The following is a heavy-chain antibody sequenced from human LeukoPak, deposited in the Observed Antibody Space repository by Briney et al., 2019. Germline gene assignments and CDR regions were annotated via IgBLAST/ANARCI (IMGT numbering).Heavy chain of an antibody. J-gene: IGHJ4*02. CDR3: ATSPSSGWYYFDY. CDR1: GFTFSSYA. Sequence: GGSLRLSCAASGFTFSSYAMSWVRQAPGKGLEWVSAISGSGGSTYYADSVKGRFTIPRDNSKNTLYLQMNSLRAEDTAVYYCATSPSSGWYYFDYWGQGTLVTVSS. CDR2: ISGSGGST. V-gene: IGHV3-23*01. D-gene: IGHD6-19*01.